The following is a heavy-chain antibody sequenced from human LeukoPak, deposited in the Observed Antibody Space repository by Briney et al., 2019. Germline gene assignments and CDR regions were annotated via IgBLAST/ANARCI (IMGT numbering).Heavy chain of an antibody. V-gene: IGHV3-15*01. CDR2: IKSKAEGETK. J-gene: IGHJ4*02. Sequence: GGSLRLSCAVSRITFSNAWPSWVRQAPGKGLEWVGRIKSKAEGETKEYAASVKGRFTISRDDSRSRLYLQMSSLKTEDTAVYYCATGIVTGTSRWSQGTLVAVSS. D-gene: IGHD1-20*01. CDR1: RITFSNAW. CDR3: ATGIVTGTSR.